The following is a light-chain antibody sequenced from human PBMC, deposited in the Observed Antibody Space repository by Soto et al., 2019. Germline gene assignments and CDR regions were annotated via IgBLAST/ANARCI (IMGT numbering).Light chain of an antibody. CDR1: QRVSSNY. Sequence: EIALTQSPGTLSLSPGESAALSCRASQRVSSNYLAWHQQKPGQAPRLLIYGASSRPTGIPDRFSGTGSGTEFNLTISSLQPEDFAIYSCQHYNNWAPTFGQGTKVDIK. CDR3: QHYNNWAPT. J-gene: IGKJ1*01. V-gene: IGKV3-20*01. CDR2: GAS.